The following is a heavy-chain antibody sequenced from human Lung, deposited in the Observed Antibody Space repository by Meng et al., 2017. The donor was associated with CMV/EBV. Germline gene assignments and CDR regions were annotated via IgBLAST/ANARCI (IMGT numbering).Heavy chain of an antibody. J-gene: IGHJ6*02. D-gene: IGHD6-6*01. Sequence: SETLSLXXTVSGGSVSSGSFYWSWIRQPPAKGLEWIGYIYYSGSTKYNPSLKSRVTISVDMFKNQFSLKLSSVTAADTAVYYCARDSYSSSYPYSYYLGRDVGGQGTXVTVSS. V-gene: IGHV4-61*01. CDR2: IYYSGST. CDR1: GGSVSSGSFY. CDR3: ARDSYSSSYPYSYYLGRDV.